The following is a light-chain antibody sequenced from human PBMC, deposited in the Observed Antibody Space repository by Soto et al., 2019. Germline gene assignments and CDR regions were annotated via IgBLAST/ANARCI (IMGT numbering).Light chain of an antibody. Sequence: DIQMTQSPSTLSASVGDRFTITCRASQSISNYLAWYQQKPGKAPKLLIYKASSLESGVPSRFSGSGSGTEFTLTINSLQADDFATYYCQQHNSFSITFGQGTRLEIK. CDR2: KAS. CDR1: QSISNY. J-gene: IGKJ5*01. V-gene: IGKV1-5*03. CDR3: QQHNSFSIT.